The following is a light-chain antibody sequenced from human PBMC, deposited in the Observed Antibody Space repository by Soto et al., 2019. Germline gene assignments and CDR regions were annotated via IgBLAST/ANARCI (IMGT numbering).Light chain of an antibody. J-gene: IGKJ1*01. CDR2: AAS. Sequence: DIQMTQSPSSLSASVGDRVTITCRASQGNRIDLAWYQQKPGKAPKRLIYAASSLQGGVQSRFSGSGAVTEFTLTISSLQPEDFATYYCLQHNTYPRTFGQGTRVEIK. V-gene: IGKV1-17*01. CDR1: QGNRID. CDR3: LQHNTYPRT.